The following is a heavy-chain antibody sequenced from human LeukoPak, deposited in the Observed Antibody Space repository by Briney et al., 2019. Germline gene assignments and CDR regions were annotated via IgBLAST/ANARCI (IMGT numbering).Heavy chain of an antibody. J-gene: IGHJ4*02. CDR3: ARDSGEVPDY. V-gene: IGHV1-2*02. CDR1: GYTFNGYF. Sequence: ASVKVSFKSSGYTFNGYFMHWVRPAPGQGREWMGWINPNNGGTKYAQNFQGRVTMTRDTSISTAYMELDRLRFDDTAVYYCARDSGEVPDYWGQGTLVTVSS. CDR2: INPNNGGT. D-gene: IGHD3-10*01.